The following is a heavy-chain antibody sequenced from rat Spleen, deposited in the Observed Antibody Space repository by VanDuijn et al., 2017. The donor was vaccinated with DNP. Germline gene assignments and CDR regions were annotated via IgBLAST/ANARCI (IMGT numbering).Heavy chain of an antibody. V-gene: IGHV5-7*01. D-gene: IGHD1-11*01. CDR3: AKGPNFGGWSDYFDY. Sequence: EVLLVESDGGLVQPGRSLKLSCAVSGFTFSDYYMAWVRQAPAKGLEWVATLSYNGGTPYYRDSLKDKFTISRDNAQNTLYLQMNKLGSEDTGIYYCAKGPNFGGWSDYFDYWGQGVMVTVSS. J-gene: IGHJ2*01. CDR2: LSYNGGTP. CDR1: GFTFSDYY.